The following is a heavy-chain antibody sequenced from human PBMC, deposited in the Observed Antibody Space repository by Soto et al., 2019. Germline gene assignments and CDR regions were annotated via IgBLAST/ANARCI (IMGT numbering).Heavy chain of an antibody. J-gene: IGHJ5*02. Sequence: GSLRLSCAASGFTFSSYAMSRVRQAPGKGLEWVSAISGSGGSTYYADSVKGRFTISRDNSKNTLYLQMNSLRAEDTAVYYCAKDGGSSSPFDPWGQGTLVTVSS. CDR2: ISGSGGST. CDR1: GFTFSSYA. D-gene: IGHD6-13*01. CDR3: AKDGGSSSPFDP. V-gene: IGHV3-23*01.